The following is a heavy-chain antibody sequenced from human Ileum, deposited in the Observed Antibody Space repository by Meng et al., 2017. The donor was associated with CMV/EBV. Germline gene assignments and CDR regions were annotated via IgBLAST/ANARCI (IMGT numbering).Heavy chain of an antibody. D-gene: IGHD3-16*01. CDR1: AFTSITYG. J-gene: IGHJ3*02. CDR3: ASQESFLGAFDT. Sequence: CAVSAFTSITYGMHWVRQAPGKGLEWVALIARDGGGPSYADSVKGRFTISRDLSSNTLNLQMNSLRIEDTAMYHCASQESFLGAFDTWGRGTMVTVSS. V-gene: IGHV3-30*02. CDR2: IARDGGGP.